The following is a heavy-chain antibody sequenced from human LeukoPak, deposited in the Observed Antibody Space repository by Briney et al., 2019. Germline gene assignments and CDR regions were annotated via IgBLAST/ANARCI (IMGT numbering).Heavy chain of an antibody. CDR1: GYTFTSYD. Sequence: ASVKVSCKASGYTFTSYDINWVRQATGQGLEWMGWMNPNSGNTGYAQKFQGRVTMTRNTSISTAYMELSSLRSEDTAVYYCARYCSSTSCYYYYYYGMAVWGQGTTVTVSS. V-gene: IGHV1-8*01. CDR3: ARYCSSTSCYYYYYYGMAV. J-gene: IGHJ6*02. D-gene: IGHD2-2*01. CDR2: MNPNSGNT.